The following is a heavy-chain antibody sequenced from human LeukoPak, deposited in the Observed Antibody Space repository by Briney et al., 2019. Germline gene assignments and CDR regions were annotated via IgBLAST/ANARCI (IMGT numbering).Heavy chain of an antibody. J-gene: IGHJ4*02. Sequence: ASVKVSCKASGYTFTGYYMHWVRQAPGQGLEWMGWINPNSGGTNYAQKFQGRVTMTRDTSISTAYMELSRLRSEDTAVYYCARNTGYSYGGDYWGQGTLVTVSS. CDR2: INPNSGGT. D-gene: IGHD5-18*01. CDR3: ARNTGYSYGGDY. CDR1: GYTFTGYY. V-gene: IGHV1-2*02.